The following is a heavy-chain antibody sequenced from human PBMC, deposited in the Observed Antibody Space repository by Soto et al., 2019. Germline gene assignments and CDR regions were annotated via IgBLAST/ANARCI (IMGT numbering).Heavy chain of an antibody. CDR3: ARALPAAINH. Sequence: SETLSLTCAVYGGSFSGYYWSWIRQPPGKGLEWIGEINHSGSTNYNLSLKSRVTISVDTSKNQFSLKLSSVTAADTAVYYCARALPAAINHWGQGTLVTVSS. CDR1: GGSFSGYY. CDR2: INHSGST. J-gene: IGHJ5*02. D-gene: IGHD2-2*02. V-gene: IGHV4-34*01.